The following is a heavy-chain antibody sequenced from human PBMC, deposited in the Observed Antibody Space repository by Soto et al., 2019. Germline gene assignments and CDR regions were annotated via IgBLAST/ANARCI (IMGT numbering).Heavy chain of an antibody. Sequence: GGSLRLSCAASGFTFSSYAMSWVRQAPGKGLEWVSAISGSGGSTYYADSVKGRFTISRDNSKNTLYLQMNSLRAEDTAVYYCAKHWEFLGWLLSHDAFDIWGQGTMVTVSS. CDR3: AKHWEFLGWLLSHDAFDI. CDR2: ISGSGGST. J-gene: IGHJ3*02. D-gene: IGHD3-3*01. CDR1: GFTFSSYA. V-gene: IGHV3-23*01.